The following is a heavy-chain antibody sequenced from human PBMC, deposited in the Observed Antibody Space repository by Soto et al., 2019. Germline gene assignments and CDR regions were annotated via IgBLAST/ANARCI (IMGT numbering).Heavy chain of an antibody. CDR3: ARDSIVLMVYAPYYYYGMDV. CDR2: ISAYNGNT. D-gene: IGHD2-8*01. CDR1: GYTFTSYC. Sequence: ASVKVSCKASGYTFTSYCISWVRQAPGQGLEWMGWISAYNGNTNYAQKLQGRVTMTTDTSTSTAYMELRSLRSDDTAVYYCARDSIVLMVYAPYYYYGMDVWGQGTTVTVSS. V-gene: IGHV1-18*04. J-gene: IGHJ6*02.